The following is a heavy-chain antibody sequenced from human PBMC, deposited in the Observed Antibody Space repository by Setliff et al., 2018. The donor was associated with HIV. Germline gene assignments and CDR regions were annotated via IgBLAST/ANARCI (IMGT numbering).Heavy chain of an antibody. CDR2: INHSGNT. D-gene: IGHD6-13*01. CDR3: ARDKVAAALIDAFDI. CDR1: GGSFSGFY. V-gene: IGHV4-34*01. Sequence: SETLSLTCDVYGGSFSGFYWTWIRQPPGKGLEWIGEINHSGNTNYNPSLNSRVLISVDTSKNQFSLKMLSVTAADTAIYYCARDKVAAALIDAFDIWGQGTKVTVSS. J-gene: IGHJ3*02.